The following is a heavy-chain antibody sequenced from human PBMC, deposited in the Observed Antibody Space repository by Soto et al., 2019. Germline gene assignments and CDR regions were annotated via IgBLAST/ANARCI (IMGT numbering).Heavy chain of an antibody. V-gene: IGHV3-48*01. CDR3: VSGEGRNGHDTRFDY. Sequence: SCAASGFTFSSYSMNWVRQAPGKGLEWVSYISSSSSTIYYADSVQGRFTISRDNFRDTAYLQMNGLRPEDTAVYYCVSGEGRNGHDTRFDYWGQGTLVTVSS. D-gene: IGHD5-12*01. CDR2: ISSSSSTI. J-gene: IGHJ4*02. CDR1: GFTFSSYS.